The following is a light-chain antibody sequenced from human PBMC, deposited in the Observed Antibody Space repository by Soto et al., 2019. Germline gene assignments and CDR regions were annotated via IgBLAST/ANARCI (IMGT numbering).Light chain of an antibody. V-gene: IGKV1-27*01. Sequence: DIQMTQSPATLSASVGDRVTITCRASQGISNYLAWYQQKPGKFPKLLIYAASTLQSGVPSRFSGSGSGTHFTFTISNLQPEDIATYYCQQYDNLPPTWTFGQGTKVDIK. J-gene: IGKJ1*01. CDR1: QGISNY. CDR3: QQYDNLPPTWT. CDR2: AAS.